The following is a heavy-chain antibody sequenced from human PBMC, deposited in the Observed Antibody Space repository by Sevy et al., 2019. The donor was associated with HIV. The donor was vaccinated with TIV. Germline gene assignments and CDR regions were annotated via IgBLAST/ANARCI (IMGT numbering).Heavy chain of an antibody. J-gene: IGHJ4*02. V-gene: IGHV1-3*01. CDR1: GYTFTSYA. Sequence: ASVKVSCKASGYTFTSYAMHWVRQAPGQRLEWMGWINAGNGNRKYSQKFQGRVTITRDTSASTAYMELSSLRSEDTAVYYCARGAVGITIFGVVINYFDYWGQGTLVTVSS. CDR2: INAGNGNR. D-gene: IGHD3-3*01. CDR3: ARGAVGITIFGVVINYFDY.